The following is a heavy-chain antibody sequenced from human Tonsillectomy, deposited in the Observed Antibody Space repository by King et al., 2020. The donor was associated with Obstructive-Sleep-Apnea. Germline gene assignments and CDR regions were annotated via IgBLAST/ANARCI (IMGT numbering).Heavy chain of an antibody. CDR2: INHSGST. D-gene: IGHD6-13*01. CDR3: ARGSGAAAVNWFDP. CDR1: GGSFSDYY. J-gene: IGHJ5*02. Sequence: VQLQQWGAGLLKSSETLSLTCAVFGGSFSDYYWSWIRQPPGKGLEWIGEINHSGSTNYNPSLKSRVTISLDTSKNQFSLKLNSVTAADTAEHYCARGSGAAAVNWFDPWGQGTLVTVSS. V-gene: IGHV4-34*01.